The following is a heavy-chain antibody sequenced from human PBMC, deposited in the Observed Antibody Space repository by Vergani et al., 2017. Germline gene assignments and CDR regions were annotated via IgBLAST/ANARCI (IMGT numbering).Heavy chain of an antibody. Sequence: QVQLQQWGAGLLKPSETLSLTCAVYGGSFSGYYWSWIRQPPGKGLEWIGEINHSGSTNYNPSLKSRVTISVDTSKNQFSLKLSSVTAADTAVYYCARRRSYYYYYMDGWGKGTTVTVSS. CDR1: GGSFSGYY. V-gene: IGHV4-34*01. J-gene: IGHJ6*03. D-gene: IGHD5-24*01. CDR2: INHSGST. CDR3: ARRRSYYYYYMDG.